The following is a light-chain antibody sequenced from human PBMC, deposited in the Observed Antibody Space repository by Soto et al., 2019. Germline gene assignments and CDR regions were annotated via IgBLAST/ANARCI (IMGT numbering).Light chain of an antibody. CDR3: QQYGSSPGIT. CDR2: DAS. CDR1: QSVSSY. Sequence: EIVLTQSPGTMSLSPGERVNFSCRASQSVSSYLAWYQQKPGQAPRLLIYDASSRATGIPDRFSGSGSGTDFTLTISRLEPEDFAVYYCQQYGSSPGITFGQGTRLEI. V-gene: IGKV3-20*01. J-gene: IGKJ5*01.